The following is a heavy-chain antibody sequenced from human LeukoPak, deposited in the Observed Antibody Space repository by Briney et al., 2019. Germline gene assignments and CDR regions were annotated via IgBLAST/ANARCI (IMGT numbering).Heavy chain of an antibody. CDR3: ARHPPATGRFDY. J-gene: IGHJ4*02. CDR2: VYYDGST. Sequence: KPSETLSLTCTVSGGSIINNYWSWIRQPPEKGLEWIGYVYYDGSTNYNPSLKSRVTMSVDTSKNQLSLRLTSVTAADTAMYYSARHPPATGRFDYWGQGTLVTVSS. D-gene: IGHD1-14*01. V-gene: IGHV4-59*01. CDR1: GGSIINNY.